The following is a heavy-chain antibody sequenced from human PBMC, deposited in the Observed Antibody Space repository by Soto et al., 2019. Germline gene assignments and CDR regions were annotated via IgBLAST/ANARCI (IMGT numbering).Heavy chain of an antibody. J-gene: IGHJ4*02. CDR1: GFTFSSCA. D-gene: IGHD3-3*01. CDR3: ERDKRDLRFLEWSYYFDY. Sequence: QVQLVESGGGVVQPGRSLRLSCAASGFTFSSCAMHWVRQAPGKGLEWVAVISYDGSNKYYADSVKGRFTVSRDNSKNALYLQVNSLVAEDRAVYYFERDKRDLRFLEWSYYFDYWGQGTLVTVSS. CDR2: ISYDGSNK. V-gene: IGHV3-30-3*01.